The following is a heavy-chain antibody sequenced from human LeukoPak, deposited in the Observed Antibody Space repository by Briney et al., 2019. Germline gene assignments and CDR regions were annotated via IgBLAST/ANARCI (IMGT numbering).Heavy chain of an antibody. D-gene: IGHD5-12*01. V-gene: IGHV3-23*01. CDR2: ISGSGGST. Sequence: PGGSLRLSCAASGFTFSSYAMSWVRQAPGKGLEWVSAISGSGGSTYYADSVKGRFTISRDNSKNTLYLQMNSLRAEDTVVYYCARDHSGYSGYDPQGYYYGMDVWGQGTTVTVSS. J-gene: IGHJ6*02. CDR3: ARDHSGYSGYDPQGYYYGMDV. CDR1: GFTFSSYA.